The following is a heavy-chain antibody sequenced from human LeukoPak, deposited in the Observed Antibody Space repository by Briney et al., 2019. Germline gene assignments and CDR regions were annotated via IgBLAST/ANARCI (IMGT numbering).Heavy chain of an antibody. J-gene: IGHJ4*02. CDR1: GFTFSSYW. CDR3: ARAGKLLWFGRPTFDY. V-gene: IGHV3-74*01. D-gene: IGHD3-10*01. Sequence: GGSLRLSCAASGFTFSSYWMHWVRQAPGKGLVWVSRINSDGSSTSYADSVKGRFTISRDNAKNTLYLQMNSLRAEDTAVYYCARAGKLLWFGRPTFDYWGQGTLVTVSP. CDR2: INSDGSST.